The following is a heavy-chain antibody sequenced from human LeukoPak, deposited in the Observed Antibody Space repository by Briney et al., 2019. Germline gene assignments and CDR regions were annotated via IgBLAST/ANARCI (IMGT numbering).Heavy chain of an antibody. V-gene: IGHV5-51*01. CDR3: ARLRQADTAMGTGPPYFDY. D-gene: IGHD5-18*01. Sequence: GESLKISCKGSGYSFTSYWIGWVRQLPGKGLEWMGIIYPGDSDTRYSPSFQGQVTISADKSISTAYLQWSSLKASDTAMYYCARLRQADTAMGTGPPYFDYWGQGTLVTVSS. CDR2: IYPGDSDT. CDR1: GYSFTSYW. J-gene: IGHJ4*02.